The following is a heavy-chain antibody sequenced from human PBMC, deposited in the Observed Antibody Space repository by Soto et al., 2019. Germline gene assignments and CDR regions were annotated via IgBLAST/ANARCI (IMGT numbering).Heavy chain of an antibody. J-gene: IGHJ3*02. CDR3: TRVVGSVAFDI. V-gene: IGHV3-49*03. Sequence: SLRLSCIASGFTFGDYAMSWFRQAPGKGLEWVGFIRSKAYGGTTEYAASVKGRFTISRDDSKSIAYLQMNSLKTEDTAVYYCTRVVGSVAFDIWGQGTMVTVSS. D-gene: IGHD2-15*01. CDR2: IRSKAYGGTT. CDR1: GFTFGDYA.